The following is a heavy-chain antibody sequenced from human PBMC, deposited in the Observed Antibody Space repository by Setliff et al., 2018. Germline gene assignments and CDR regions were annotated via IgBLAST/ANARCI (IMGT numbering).Heavy chain of an antibody. CDR2: IIPLFGTT. Sequence: SVKVSCKAPGGTFSSYGISWVRQAPGQGLEWMGGIIPLFGTTNYAQEFQGRVTITTDESANTAYMELSSLRSEDTAMYYCAREKVVVVSATSYHYYMDVWGKGTTVTVSS. J-gene: IGHJ6*03. D-gene: IGHD2-15*01. V-gene: IGHV1-69*05. CDR1: GGTFSSYG. CDR3: AREKVVVVSATSYHYYMDV.